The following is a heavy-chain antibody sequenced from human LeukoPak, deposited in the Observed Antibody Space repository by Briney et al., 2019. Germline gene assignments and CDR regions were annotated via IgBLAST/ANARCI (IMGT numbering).Heavy chain of an antibody. V-gene: IGHV4-61*02. Sequence: SETLSLTCTVSGGSISSGSYYWSWIRQPAGKGLEWIGRIYSSGSTNYNPSLKSRVTISVDTSKNQFSLKLSSVTAADTAVYYCARFRQLAPNWFDPWGQGTLVTVSS. J-gene: IGHJ5*02. D-gene: IGHD6-6*01. CDR2: IYSSGST. CDR1: GGSISSGSYY. CDR3: ARFRQLAPNWFDP.